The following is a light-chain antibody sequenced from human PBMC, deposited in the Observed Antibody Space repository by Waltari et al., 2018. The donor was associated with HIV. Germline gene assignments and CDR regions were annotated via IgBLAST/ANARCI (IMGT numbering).Light chain of an antibody. V-gene: IGKV1-17*01. Sequence: DIQMTQSPSSLSASVGDRVTITCRASQGFRNDVAWYQQKPGTAPKRLIYVASSLQSGVPSRFSGSGSGTEFTLTISSLQPEDFATYYCLQHNTYPLTFGGGTKVEIK. J-gene: IGKJ4*01. CDR3: LQHNTYPLT. CDR2: VAS. CDR1: QGFRND.